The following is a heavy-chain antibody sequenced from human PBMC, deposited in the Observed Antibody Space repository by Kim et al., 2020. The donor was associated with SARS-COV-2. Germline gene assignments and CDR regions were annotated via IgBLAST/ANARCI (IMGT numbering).Heavy chain of an antibody. V-gene: IGHV4-59*08. CDR1: GGSISSYY. CDR2: IYYSGST. Sequence: SETLSLTCTVSGGSISSYYWSWIRQPPGKGLEWIGYIYYSGSTNYNPSLKSRVTISVDTSKNQFSLKLSSVTAADTAVYYCARHPGEKGHWFDPWGQGTLVTVSS. J-gene: IGHJ5*02. CDR3: ARHPGEKGHWFDP.